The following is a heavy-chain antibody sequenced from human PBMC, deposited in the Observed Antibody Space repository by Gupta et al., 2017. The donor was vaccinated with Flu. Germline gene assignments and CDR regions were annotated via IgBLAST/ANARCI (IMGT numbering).Heavy chain of an antibody. V-gene: IGHV1-69*01. Sequence: QAPGQGLEWMGGIIPIFGTANYAQKFQGRVTITADESTSTAYMELSSLRSEDTAVYYCAITYYDILTGYYRAKEKNYFDYWGQGTLVTVSS. CDR3: AITYYDILTGYYRAKEKNYFDY. J-gene: IGHJ4*02. CDR2: IIPIFGTA. D-gene: IGHD3-9*01.